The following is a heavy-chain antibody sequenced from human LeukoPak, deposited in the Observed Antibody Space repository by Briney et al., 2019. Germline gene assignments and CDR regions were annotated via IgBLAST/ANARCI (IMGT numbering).Heavy chain of an antibody. CDR3: ARHLDWGESAFDI. Sequence: SETLSLTCTVSGGSISSYYWSWIRQPPGKGLEWIGYIYYSGSTNYNPSLKSRVTISVDTSKNQFSLKLSSVTAADTAVYYCARHLDWGESAFDIWGQGTVVTVSS. CDR1: GGSISSYY. CDR2: IYYSGST. D-gene: IGHD3/OR15-3a*01. J-gene: IGHJ3*02. V-gene: IGHV4-59*08.